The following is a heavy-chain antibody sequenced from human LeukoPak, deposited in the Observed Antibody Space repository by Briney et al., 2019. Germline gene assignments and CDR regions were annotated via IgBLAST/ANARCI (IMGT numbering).Heavy chain of an antibody. CDR1: GFTFSRYA. J-gene: IGHJ6*02. Sequence: GGSLRLSCAASGFTFSRYAVHWVRQAPGKGLEWVAVISYDGSNKYFANSVKGRFTISRDNSKNTLYLQMNSLRVEDTAVYYCARVHCSGGNCYYFDGMDVWGQGTTVTVSS. CDR2: ISYDGSNK. D-gene: IGHD2-15*01. CDR3: ARVHCSGGNCYYFDGMDV. V-gene: IGHV3-30-3*01.